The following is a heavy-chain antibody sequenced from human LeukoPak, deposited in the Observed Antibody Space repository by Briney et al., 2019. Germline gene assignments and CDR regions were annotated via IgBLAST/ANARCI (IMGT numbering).Heavy chain of an antibody. CDR3: AREFSD. CDR1: GGSSSAYY. Sequence: SATLSLTCTVSGGSSSAYYYTWIRQPPGKGLEWIGLIYHSGSNNYNPSLKSRVIISADTSKNQFSLKLTSVTAADTAVYYCAREFSDWGQGTLVTVSS. J-gene: IGHJ4*02. CDR2: IYHSGSN. V-gene: IGHV4-59*01. D-gene: IGHD6-19*01.